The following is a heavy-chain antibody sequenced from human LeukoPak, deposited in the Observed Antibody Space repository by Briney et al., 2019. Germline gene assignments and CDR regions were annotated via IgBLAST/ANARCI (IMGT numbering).Heavy chain of an antibody. J-gene: IGHJ4*02. CDR1: GFTFSSYG. CDR3: AKDHNPYCSSTSCYGILDY. CDR2: ISYDGSNK. V-gene: IGHV3-30*18. Sequence: PGGSLRLSCAASGFTFSSYGMRWVRQAPGKGLEWVAVISYDGSNKYYADSVKGRFTISRDNSKNTLYLQMNSLRAEDTAVYYCAKDHNPYCSSTSCYGILDYWGQGTLVTVSS. D-gene: IGHD2-2*01.